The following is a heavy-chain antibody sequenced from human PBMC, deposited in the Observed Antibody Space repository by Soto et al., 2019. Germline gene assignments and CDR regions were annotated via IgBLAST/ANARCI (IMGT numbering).Heavy chain of an antibody. D-gene: IGHD2-2*01. J-gene: IGHJ6*02. Sequence: QVQLVQSGAEVKKPGSSVKVSCKASGGTFSSYAISWVRQAPGQGLEWMGGIIPLSGTANYAQKFQGRVTITADESTSTAYRGLSSLRSEDNAVYSCARSQGSSTSLEIYYYYYYGMDVWGQGTTVSVSS. V-gene: IGHV1-69*01. CDR1: GGTFSSYA. CDR2: IIPLSGTA. CDR3: ARSQGSSTSLEIYYYYYYGMDV.